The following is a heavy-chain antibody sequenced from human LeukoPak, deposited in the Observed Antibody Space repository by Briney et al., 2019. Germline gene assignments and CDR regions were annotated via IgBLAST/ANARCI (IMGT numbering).Heavy chain of an antibody. CDR3: ARDGRIVGATAFDY. V-gene: IGHV3-30-3*01. D-gene: IGHD1-26*01. J-gene: IGHJ4*02. Sequence: GGSLRLSCAASGFTFSNYAMHWVRQAPGKGLEWVAIISYDGSNKYYADSVKGRFTISRDNSKNTLYLQMNSLRAEDTAVYYCARDGRIVGATAFDYWGQGTLVTVSS. CDR2: ISYDGSNK. CDR1: GFTFSNYA.